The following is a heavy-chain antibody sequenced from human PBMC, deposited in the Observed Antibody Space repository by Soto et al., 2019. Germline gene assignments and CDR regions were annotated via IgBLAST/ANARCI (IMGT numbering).Heavy chain of an antibody. J-gene: IGHJ4*02. CDR2: ISSSGSTI. V-gene: IGHV3-48*03. D-gene: IGHD3-3*01. CDR3: ASYYDFWSGKDY. CDR1: GFTFSSYE. Sequence: EVQLVESGGGLVQPGGSLRLSCAASGFTFSSYEMNWVRQAPGKGLEWVSYISSSGSTIYYADSVKGRFTISRDNAKNSLYLQMNSLRAEDTAVYYCASYYDFWSGKDYWGQGTLVTVSS.